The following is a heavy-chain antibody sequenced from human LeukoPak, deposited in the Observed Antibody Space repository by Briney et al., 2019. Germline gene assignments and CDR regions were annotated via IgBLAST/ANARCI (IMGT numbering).Heavy chain of an antibody. V-gene: IGHV1-18*01. CDR2: ISAYNGNT. CDR3: ASQGTTMIVVNDY. Sequence: GASVKVSCKASGYTFTSYGISWVRQAPGQGLEWMGWISAYNGNTNYAQKFQGRVTITADKSTSTAYMELSSLRSEDTAVYYCASQGTTMIVVNDYWGQGTLVTVSS. J-gene: IGHJ4*02. D-gene: IGHD3-22*01. CDR1: GYTFTSYG.